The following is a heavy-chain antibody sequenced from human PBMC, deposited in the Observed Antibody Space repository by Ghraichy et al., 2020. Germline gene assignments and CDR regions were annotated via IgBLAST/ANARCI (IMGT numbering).Heavy chain of an antibody. CDR2: INSDGSNI. D-gene: IGHD2-15*01. V-gene: IGHV3-74*01. Sequence: GGSLRLSCEASGFTFSTYWMHWVRQAPGKGLVWVSRINSDGSNIRYADSVKGRFTISRDNAKNTLYLQMHSLRAEDTAVYYCARDKCSGDSCQIAFDIWGQGTMVTVSS. CDR1: GFTFSTYW. J-gene: IGHJ3*02. CDR3: ARDKCSGDSCQIAFDI.